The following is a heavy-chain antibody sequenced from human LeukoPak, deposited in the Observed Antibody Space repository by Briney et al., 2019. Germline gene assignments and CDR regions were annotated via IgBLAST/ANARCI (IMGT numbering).Heavy chain of an antibody. CDR1: GGSISSGNYY. Sequence: SETLSLTCTVSGGSISSGNYYWSWIRQHPGKGLEWIGNICYSGSIYYNPSLKSRVTISVDTSKNQFSLKVSSVTAADPAVYYCARDQDTSNWGLGYWGQGTLVTVSS. V-gene: IGHV4-31*03. CDR3: ARDQDTSNWGLGY. CDR2: ICYSGSI. D-gene: IGHD7-27*01. J-gene: IGHJ4*02.